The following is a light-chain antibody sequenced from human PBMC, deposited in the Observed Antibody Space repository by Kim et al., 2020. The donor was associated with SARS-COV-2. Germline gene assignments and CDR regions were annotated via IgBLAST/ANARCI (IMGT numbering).Light chain of an antibody. CDR3: QQRSNWLWT. CDR1: LSVSSY. V-gene: IGKV3-11*01. CDR2: DAP. J-gene: IGKJ1*01. Sequence: EIVLTQSPATLSLSPGERATLSCRASLSVSSYLAWYQQKPGQSPRLLIYDAPNRATGIPARFSGSGSGTDFTLTISSLEPEDFAVYYCQQRSNWLWTFGQGTKVDIK.